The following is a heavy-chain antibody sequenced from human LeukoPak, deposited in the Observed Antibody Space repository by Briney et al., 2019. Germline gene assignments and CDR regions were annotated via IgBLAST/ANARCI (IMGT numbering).Heavy chain of an antibody. D-gene: IGHD4-17*01. CDR1: GFTVSSNY. CDR2: IYSGGST. J-gene: IGHJ3*02. V-gene: IGHV3-66*02. CDR3: ARDSGGDYGSGAFDI. Sequence: PGGSLRLSCAASGFTVSSNYMSCVRPAPGKGREWVSVIYSGGSTYYADSVKGRFTISRDNSKNTLYLQMNSLRAEDTAVYYCARDSGGDYGSGAFDIWGQGTMVTVSS.